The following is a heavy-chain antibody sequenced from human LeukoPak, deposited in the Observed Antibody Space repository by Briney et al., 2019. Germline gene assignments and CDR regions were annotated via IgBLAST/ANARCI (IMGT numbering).Heavy chain of an antibody. J-gene: IGHJ3*02. CDR1: GFTFSSYA. CDR3: AKLPYYYDSSGSAGGFDI. CDR2: ISGSGGST. V-gene: IGHV3-23*01. Sequence: GGSLRLSCAASGFTFSSYAMSWVRQAPGKGLEWVSAISGSGGSTYYADSVKGRFTISRDNSKNTLYLQMNSLRAEDTAVYYCAKLPYYYDSSGSAGGFDIWGQGTMVTVSS. D-gene: IGHD3-22*01.